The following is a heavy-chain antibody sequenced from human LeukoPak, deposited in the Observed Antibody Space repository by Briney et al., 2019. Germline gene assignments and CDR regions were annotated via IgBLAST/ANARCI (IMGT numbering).Heavy chain of an antibody. D-gene: IGHD3-10*01. J-gene: IGHJ4*02. CDR2: IYHSGST. CDR1: GGSFSGYY. V-gene: IGHV4-34*01. CDR3: ARIYGSGSYFTDY. Sequence: SETLSLTCAVYGGSFSGYYWSWIRQPPGKGLEWIGNIYHSGSTYYNPSLKSRVTISVDTSKNQFSLKLSSVTAADTAVYYCARIYGSGSYFTDYWGQGTLVTVSS.